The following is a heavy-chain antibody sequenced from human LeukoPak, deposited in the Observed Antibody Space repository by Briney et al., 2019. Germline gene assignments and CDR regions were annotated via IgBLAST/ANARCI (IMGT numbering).Heavy chain of an antibody. CDR3: AKDIHPGLDSGASCCFDY. Sequence: ASVKVSCKTSGYTFSRHGITWVRQAPGQGLESMGWVSGYNGNTNYAQNVQGRVTMTTDTSTNTAYMELRSLRSDDTAVYYCAKDIHPGLDSGASCCFDYWGQGTPVTVSS. D-gene: IGHD2-15*01. V-gene: IGHV1-18*01. CDR2: VSGYNGNT. CDR1: GYTFSRHG. J-gene: IGHJ4*02.